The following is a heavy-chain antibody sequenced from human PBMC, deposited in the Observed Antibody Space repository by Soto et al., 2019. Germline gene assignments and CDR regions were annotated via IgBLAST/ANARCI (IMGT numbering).Heavy chain of an antibody. CDR1: GESVGRGTNY. J-gene: IGHJ6*01. CDR3: ARDRRGRADVVIDYYGMEV. Sequence: QVQLQESGPGLMKPSGTLSLICSVSGESVGRGTNYWSWVRQAPGRGLEWIGYIFDAATTNYNPSFESRVSISLDAAKKQVSLKLTSVTAADTAIYYCARDRRGRADVVIDYYGMEVW. CDR2: IFDAATT. V-gene: IGHV4-61*01. D-gene: IGHD3-16*02.